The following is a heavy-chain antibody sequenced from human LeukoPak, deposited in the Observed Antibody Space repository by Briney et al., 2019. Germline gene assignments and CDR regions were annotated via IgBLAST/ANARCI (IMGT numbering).Heavy chain of an antibody. CDR3: AKDTPPDNGDYEGHFDY. Sequence: GGSLRLSCAASGLTSGVTFGIYAMSWVRQAPGKGLEWVSAITGSGGNTHYADSVKGRFTVSRDNSKNTLYLQMSSLRVEDTAVYYCAKDTPPDNGDYEGHFDYWGQGTLVTVSS. CDR1: GLTSGVTFGIYA. D-gene: IGHD4-17*01. CDR2: ITGSGGNT. J-gene: IGHJ4*02. V-gene: IGHV3-23*01.